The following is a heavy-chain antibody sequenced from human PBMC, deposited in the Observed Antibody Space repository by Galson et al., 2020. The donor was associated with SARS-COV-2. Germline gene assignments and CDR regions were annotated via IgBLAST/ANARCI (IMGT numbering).Heavy chain of an antibody. Sequence: SETLSLTCAVYGGSFSGYYWSWIRQPPGKGLEWIGEINHSGSTNYNPSLKSRVTISVDTSKNQFSLKLSSVTAADTAVYYCARGPRAGWLQLSHYFDYWGQGTLVTVSS. V-gene: IGHV4-34*01. CDR1: GGSFSGYY. J-gene: IGHJ4*02. D-gene: IGHD5-12*01. CDR3: ARGPRAGWLQLSHYFDY. CDR2: INHSGST.